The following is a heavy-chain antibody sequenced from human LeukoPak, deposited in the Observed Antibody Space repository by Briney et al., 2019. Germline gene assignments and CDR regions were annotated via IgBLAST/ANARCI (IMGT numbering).Heavy chain of an antibody. CDR2: ISNSSSYI. Sequence: GGSLRLSCAASGFTFSSYSMNWVRQAPGKGREGVASISNSSSYIYYADSVKGRFTISRDNAKNSLYLQMNSLRAEDTAVYYCARGIVGVTAFDYWRQGPLAPVSS. CDR1: GFTFSSYS. J-gene: IGHJ4*02. D-gene: IGHD1-26*01. V-gene: IGHV3-21*01. CDR3: ARGIVGVTAFDY.